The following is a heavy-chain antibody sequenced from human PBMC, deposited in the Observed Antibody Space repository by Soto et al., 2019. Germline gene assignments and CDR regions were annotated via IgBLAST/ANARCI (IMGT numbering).Heavy chain of an antibody. V-gene: IGHV3-23*01. Sequence: EVQLLDSGGGLVQPGGSLRLSCAASGFTFNNYAMTWVRQAPGTGLEWVSAISGGGDTTSYADSVKGRFTVSRDGSKNTLYLQMGSLRAEHTALYYCAKGLGGSGSLTPRVDFWGQGTLVTVSS. J-gene: IGHJ4*02. CDR1: GFTFNNYA. CDR2: ISGGGDTT. D-gene: IGHD3-10*01. CDR3: AKGLGGSGSLTPRVDF.